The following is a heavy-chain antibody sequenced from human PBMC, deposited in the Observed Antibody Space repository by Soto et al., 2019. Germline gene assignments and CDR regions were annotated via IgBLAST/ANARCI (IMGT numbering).Heavy chain of an antibody. CDR1: GLNVGAFA. Sequence: EVQLLESGGDLVQPGGSLRLSWAASGLNVGAFAVNWVRKAPGKGLEWVSGISVSDAFIYYADSVRGRFSISRDASENILYLQMNSLRVDDTALYYCTRETVAGITGLDYWGPGTLVTVSS. CDR2: ISVSDAFI. CDR3: TRETVAGITGLDY. D-gene: IGHD1-20*01. J-gene: IGHJ4*02. V-gene: IGHV3-23*01.